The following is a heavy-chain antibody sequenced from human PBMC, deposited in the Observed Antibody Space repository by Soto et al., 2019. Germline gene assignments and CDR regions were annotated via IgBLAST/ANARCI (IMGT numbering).Heavy chain of an antibody. V-gene: IGHV1-46*03. Sequence: QVQLVQSGAEVKKPGASVKVSCKASGYTFTSYYMHWVRQAPGQGLEWMGIINPSGGSTSYAQKFQGRVTMTRDTSTSTVYMELSSLRSEDTAVYYCARDRASIAARRADWYFDLWGRGTLVTVSS. CDR1: GYTFTSYY. CDR2: INPSGGST. CDR3: ARDRASIAARRADWYFDL. D-gene: IGHD6-6*01. J-gene: IGHJ2*01.